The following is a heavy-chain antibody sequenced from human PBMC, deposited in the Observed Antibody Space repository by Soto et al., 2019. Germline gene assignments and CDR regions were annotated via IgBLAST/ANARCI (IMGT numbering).Heavy chain of an antibody. CDR1: GFTFSYHY. D-gene: IGHD2-15*01. CDR3: VRRSGETGGASDI. CDR2: IGPDGSER. V-gene: IGHV3-7*01. Sequence: GGSLRLSCAVSGFTFSYHYMNWVRQAPGKGLEWVAYIGPDGSERNYVDSVKGRFTISRDNAKNSLYLQINSLGAEDTAVYYCVRRSGETGGASDIWGQGTMVTVPS. J-gene: IGHJ3*02.